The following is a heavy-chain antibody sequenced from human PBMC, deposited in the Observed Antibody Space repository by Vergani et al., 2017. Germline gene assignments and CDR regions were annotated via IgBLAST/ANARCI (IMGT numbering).Heavy chain of an antibody. CDR2: IVPMFGTA. D-gene: IGHD1-14*01. V-gene: IGHV1-69*01. CDR1: GGTFNSFA. J-gene: IGHJ4*02. Sequence: QVQLVQSGPELKKPGSSVKISCEASGGTFNSFAFTWVRQAPGQGLEWMGAIVPMFGTATYAQKFRDRVTIVADESTKTAHMELSSLIPDDAAVYFCAREINNSFDSWGQGTLVAVSS. CDR3: AREINNSFDS.